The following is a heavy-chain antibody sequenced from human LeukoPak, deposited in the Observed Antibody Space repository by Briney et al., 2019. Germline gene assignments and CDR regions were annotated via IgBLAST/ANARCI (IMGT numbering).Heavy chain of an antibody. CDR2: IYRSGST. Sequence: SETLSLTCTVSSYSINSGYYWGWIRQPPGKGLEWIGNIYRSGSTYYNPSLESRVTISIDMSKNQFSLRLRSVTASDTAVYYCARTDQSGYSIGSDFDYWGQGTLVTVSS. CDR3: ARTDQSGYSIGSDFDY. D-gene: IGHD5-18*01. J-gene: IGHJ4*02. V-gene: IGHV4-38-2*02. CDR1: SYSINSGYY.